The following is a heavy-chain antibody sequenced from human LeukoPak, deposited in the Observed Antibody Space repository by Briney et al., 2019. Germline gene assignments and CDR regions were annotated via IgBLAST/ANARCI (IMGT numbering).Heavy chain of an antibody. V-gene: IGHV3-13*04. CDR3: ARGYYYGSGSCWGFDY. CDR1: GFTFSSYD. D-gene: IGHD3-10*01. J-gene: IGHJ4*02. CDR2: IGTAGDT. Sequence: PGGSLRLSCAASGFTFSSYDMHWVRQVTGEGLEWVSAIGTAGDTYYAGSVKGRFAISRENAKDSLYLQMNSLRAGDTAVYYCARGYYYGSGSCWGFDYWGQGTLVTVSS.